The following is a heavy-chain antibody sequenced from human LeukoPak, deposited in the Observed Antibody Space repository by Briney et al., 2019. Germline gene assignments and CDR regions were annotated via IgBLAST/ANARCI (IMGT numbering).Heavy chain of an antibody. Sequence: SVKVSCKASGGTFSSYAISWVRQAPGQGLEWMGGIIPIFGTANYAQKFQGRVTITADESTSTAYMELRSLRSDDTAVYYCARAGTVVTPFDYWGQGTLVTVSS. J-gene: IGHJ4*02. D-gene: IGHD4-23*01. CDR1: GGTFSSYA. V-gene: IGHV1-69*13. CDR2: IIPIFGTA. CDR3: ARAGTVVTPFDY.